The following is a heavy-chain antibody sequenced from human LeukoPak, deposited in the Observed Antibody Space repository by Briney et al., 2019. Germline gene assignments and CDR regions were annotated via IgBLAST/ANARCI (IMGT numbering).Heavy chain of an antibody. CDR1: GYTPTELS. D-gene: IGHD5-18*01. J-gene: IGHJ4*02. CDR2: FDPEDGET. Sequence: ASVKVSCKVSGYTPTELSMHWVRQAPGKGLEWMGGFDPEDGETIYAQKFQGRVTMTEDTSTDTAYMELSSLRSEDTAVYYCATAKWDTAMDNFDYWGQGTLVTVSS. V-gene: IGHV1-24*01. CDR3: ATAKWDTAMDNFDY.